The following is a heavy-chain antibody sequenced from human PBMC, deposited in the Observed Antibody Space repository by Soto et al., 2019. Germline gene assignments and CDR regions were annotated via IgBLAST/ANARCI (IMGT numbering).Heavy chain of an antibody. CDR1: GFTFSDYY. D-gene: IGHD2-15*01. J-gene: IGHJ6*02. V-gene: IGHV3-72*01. Sequence: EVRLVESGGGLVQPGGSLRLSCAASGFTFSDYYMDWVRQTPGKGLEWVGRSRNKAHSYTTKYAASVQGRFTVSRDGSKNSFYLQMDSLKTDDTAVYYCARGASGGSSANSYGFDVWGQGTTVIVSS. CDR2: SRNKAHSYTT. CDR3: ARGASGGSSANSYGFDV.